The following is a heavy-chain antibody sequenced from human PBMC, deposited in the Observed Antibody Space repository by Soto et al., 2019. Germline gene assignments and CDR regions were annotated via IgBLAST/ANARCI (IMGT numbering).Heavy chain of an antibody. CDR1: GGTFSSYT. J-gene: IGHJ4*02. D-gene: IGHD3-3*01. CDR3: ASSAYYDFWSGYEL. V-gene: IGHV1-69*02. Sequence: VKVSCKSSGGTFSSYTISWVRQAPGQGLEWMGRIIPILGIANYAQKFQGRVTITADKSTSTAYMELNSLRAEDTAVYYCASSAYYDFWSGYELWGQGTLVTVSS. CDR2: IIPILGIA.